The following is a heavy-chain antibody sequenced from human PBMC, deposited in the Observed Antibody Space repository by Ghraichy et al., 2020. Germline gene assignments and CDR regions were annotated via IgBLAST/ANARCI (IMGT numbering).Heavy chain of an antibody. D-gene: IGHD3-22*01. CDR1: GFDFSFFG. CDR3: ARDWLGYYFDT. V-gene: IGHV3-33*01. CDR2: ISQDGGET. Sequence: GGSLRLSCAASGFDFSFFGMHWVRQAPGKGLEWVGRISQDGGETHYGGSVRDRFSITSDNSRDMVFLNLDFLRAEDTAVYYCARDWLGYYFDTWGQGTLVSVSS. J-gene: IGHJ4*02.